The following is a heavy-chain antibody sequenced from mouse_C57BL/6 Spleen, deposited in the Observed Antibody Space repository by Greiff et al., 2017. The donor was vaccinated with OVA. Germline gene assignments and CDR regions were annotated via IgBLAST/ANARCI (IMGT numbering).Heavy chain of an antibody. V-gene: IGHV7-3*01. J-gene: IGHJ4*01. CDR2: ISNKANGYTT. D-gene: IGHD1-1*01. CDR1: GFTFTDYY. Sequence: EVKLVESGGGLVQPGGSLSLSCAASGFTFTDYYMSWVRQPPGKALEWLGFISNKANGYTTEYSASVKGRFTISRDNSQSILYLQMNALRAEDSATYYCAGGSSYNYYAMDYWGQGTSVTVSS. CDR3: AGGSSYNYYAMDY.